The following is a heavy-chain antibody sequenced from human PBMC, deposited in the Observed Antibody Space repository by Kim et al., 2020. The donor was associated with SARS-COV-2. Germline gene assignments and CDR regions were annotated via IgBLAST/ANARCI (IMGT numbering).Heavy chain of an antibody. V-gene: IGHV2-70*11. CDR2: IDWDDDK. CDR3: ARSYYGSGSPRFDP. J-gene: IGHJ5*02. Sequence: SGPTLVNPTQTLTLTCTFSGFSLSTSGMCVSWIRQPPGKALEWLARIDWDDDKYYSTSLKTRLTISKDTSKNQVVLTMTNMDPVDTATYYCARSYYGSGSPRFDPWGQGPLVTVSS. CDR1: GFSLSTSGMC. D-gene: IGHD3-10*01.